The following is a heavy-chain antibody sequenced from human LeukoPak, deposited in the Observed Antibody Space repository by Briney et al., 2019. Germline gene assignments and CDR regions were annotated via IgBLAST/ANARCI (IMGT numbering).Heavy chain of an antibody. V-gene: IGHV1-2*02. Sequence: ASVTVSYEASGYTFTVYYMHWVRQAPGQGREWMGWINPNSGGTNYAQKFQGRVTMTRDTSISTAYMELSRLRSDDTAVYYCARERIVGKMRDYWGQGTLVTVSS. D-gene: IGHD3-22*01. CDR3: ARERIVGKMRDY. CDR1: GYTFTVYY. CDR2: INPNSGGT. J-gene: IGHJ4*02.